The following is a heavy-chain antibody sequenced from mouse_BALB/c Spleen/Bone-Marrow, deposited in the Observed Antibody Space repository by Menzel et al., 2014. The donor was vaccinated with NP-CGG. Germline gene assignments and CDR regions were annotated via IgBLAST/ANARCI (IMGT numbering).Heavy chain of an antibody. J-gene: IGHJ4*01. CDR2: IYYSGTI. V-gene: IGHV3-5*02. CDR3: ARDDGYYEGAMDY. Sequence: VQLQQPGPGLVKPSQTVSLTCTVTGFSITTGNYRWNWIRQFPGNKLEWIGYIYYSGTITYNPSLTSRSTITRDTSKNQFFLEMNSLTAEDTATYYCARDDGYYEGAMDYWGQGTSVTVSS. CDR1: GFSITTGNYR. D-gene: IGHD2-3*01.